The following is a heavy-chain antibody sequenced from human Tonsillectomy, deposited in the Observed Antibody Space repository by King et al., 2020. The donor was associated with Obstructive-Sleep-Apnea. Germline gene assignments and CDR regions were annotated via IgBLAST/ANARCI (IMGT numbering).Heavy chain of an antibody. CDR3: ARDGPYASGWDFDS. V-gene: IGHV3-11*01. CDR1: GFTLSDYY. Sequence: VQLVESGGGLVRPGGSLRLSCAASGFTLSDYYMSWIRQVPGKGLEWISYISSSVNTIYHADSVKGRFTISRDNAKNSLYLQMNSLRAEETAVYYCARDGPYASGWDFDSWGQGTLVTVSS. CDR2: ISSSVNTI. D-gene: IGHD6-19*01. J-gene: IGHJ4*02.